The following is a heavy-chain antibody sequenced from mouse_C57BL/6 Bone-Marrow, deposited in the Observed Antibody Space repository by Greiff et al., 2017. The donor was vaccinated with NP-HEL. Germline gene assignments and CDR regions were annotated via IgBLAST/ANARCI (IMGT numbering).Heavy chain of an antibody. CDR3: ARCIYYGNYVLYYYAMDY. J-gene: IGHJ4*01. CDR2: IYPGSGST. CDR1: GYTFTSYW. D-gene: IGHD2-1*01. Sequence: VQLQQPGAELVKPGASVKMSCKASGYTFTSYWITWVKQRPGQGLEWIGDIYPGSGSTNYNEKFKSKATLTVDTSSSTAYMQLSSLTSEDSAVYYCARCIYYGNYVLYYYAMDYWGQGTSVTVSS. V-gene: IGHV1-55*01.